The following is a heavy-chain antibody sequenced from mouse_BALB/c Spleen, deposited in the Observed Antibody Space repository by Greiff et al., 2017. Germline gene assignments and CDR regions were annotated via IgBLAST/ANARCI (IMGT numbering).Heavy chain of an antibody. Sequence: QVQLKESGAELVKPGASVKLSCKASGYTFTSYYMYWVKQRPGQGLEWIGEINPSNGGTNFNEKFKSKATLTVDKSSSTAYMQLSSLTSEDSAVYYYTRGLLRYYYAMDYWGQGTSVTVSS. CDR1: GYTFTSYY. CDR2: INPSNGGT. CDR3: TRGLLRYYYAMDY. J-gene: IGHJ4*01. D-gene: IGHD1-1*01. V-gene: IGHV1S81*02.